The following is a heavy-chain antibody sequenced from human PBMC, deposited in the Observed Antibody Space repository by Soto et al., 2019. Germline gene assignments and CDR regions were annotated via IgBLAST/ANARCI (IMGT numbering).Heavy chain of an antibody. CDR3: ASSSSSGDY. CDR2: IWYDGSNK. J-gene: IGHJ4*02. Sequence: QVQLVESGGGVVQPGRSLRLSCAASGFTFSSYGMHWVRQAPGKGLEWVAGIWYDGSNKYYADSVKGRFTISRDNSKNTLYLQMNSLRAEDTAVYYCASSSSSGDYWGQGTLVTVSS. D-gene: IGHD6-13*01. V-gene: IGHV3-33*01. CDR1: GFTFSSYG.